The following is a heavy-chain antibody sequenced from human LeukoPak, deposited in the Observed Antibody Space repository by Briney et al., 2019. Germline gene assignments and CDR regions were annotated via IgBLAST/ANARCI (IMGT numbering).Heavy chain of an antibody. V-gene: IGHV3-30*02. J-gene: IGHJ4*02. D-gene: IGHD1-26*01. CDR3: AKPEWELRYFDY. Sequence: PGGSLRLSCAASGFPFSSYGMHWVRQAPGKGLEWVAFIRYDGSNKYYAESVKGRFTISRDNSKNTPYLQMNSLRAEDTAVYSCAKPEWELRYFDYWGQGTLVTVSS. CDR2: IRYDGSNK. CDR1: GFPFSSYG.